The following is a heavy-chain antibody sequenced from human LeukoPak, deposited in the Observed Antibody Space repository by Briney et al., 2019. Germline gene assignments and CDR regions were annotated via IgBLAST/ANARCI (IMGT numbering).Heavy chain of an antibody. CDR1: GFTFSSYS. V-gene: IGHV3-21*01. Sequence: GGSLRLSCAASGFTFSSYSMNWVRQAPGKGLEWVSSISSSSSYIYYADSAKGRFTISRDNAKNSLYLQINSLRAEDTAVYYCAGHPYFDYWGQRTLVTVSS. J-gene: IGHJ4*02. CDR2: ISSSSSYI. CDR3: AGHPYFDY.